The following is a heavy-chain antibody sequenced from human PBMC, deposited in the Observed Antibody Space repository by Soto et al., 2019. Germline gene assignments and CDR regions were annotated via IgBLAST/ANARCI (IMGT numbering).Heavy chain of an antibody. D-gene: IGHD3-22*01. CDR2: IWYDGSNK. V-gene: IGHV3-33*01. Sequence: QVQLVESGGGVVQPGRSLRLSCAASGFTFSSYGMHWVRQAPGKGLEWVAVIWYDGSNKYYADSVKGRFTISRDNSKNTLYLQMNSLRAEDTAVYYCEAQNDYYDSSGYYPGAFDIWGQGTMVTVSS. CDR1: GFTFSSYG. CDR3: EAQNDYYDSSGYYPGAFDI. J-gene: IGHJ3*02.